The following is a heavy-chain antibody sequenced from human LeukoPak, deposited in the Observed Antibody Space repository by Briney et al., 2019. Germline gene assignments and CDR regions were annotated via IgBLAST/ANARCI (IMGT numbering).Heavy chain of an antibody. Sequence: SGPALVKPTQTLTLTCTFSGFSLSTSGMCVSWIHQPPGKALEWLARIAWDDDKYYSTSLKTRLTISRDTSKNQVVLTMTNMDPVDTATYYCARMRRYYDSSGYPDYWGQGTLVTVSS. CDR3: ARMRRYYDSSGYPDY. D-gene: IGHD3-22*01. CDR2: IAWDDDK. CDR1: GFSLSTSGMC. J-gene: IGHJ4*02. V-gene: IGHV2-70*11.